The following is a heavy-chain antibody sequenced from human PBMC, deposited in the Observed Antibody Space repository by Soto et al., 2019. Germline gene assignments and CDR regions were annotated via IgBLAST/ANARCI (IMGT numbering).Heavy chain of an antibody. Sequence: GGSLRLSCTASRFIFSKYVMHWVRQAPGQGLEWVADTWADGSFEHYSESVQGRFTVSRDNSKGTVFLQMDGLRVEDTAVYYCARGGHETSGSYYGGLDYWGQGTPVTVSS. CDR1: RFIFSKYV. V-gene: IGHV3-33*01. CDR2: TWADGSFE. J-gene: IGHJ4*02. CDR3: ARGGHETSGSYYGGLDY. D-gene: IGHD3-22*01.